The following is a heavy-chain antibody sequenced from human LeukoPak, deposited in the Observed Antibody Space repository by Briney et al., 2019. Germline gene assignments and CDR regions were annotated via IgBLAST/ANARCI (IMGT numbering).Heavy chain of an antibody. CDR3: AKAGVLTLVRGVIVDY. CDR1: GFTFSGYA. D-gene: IGHD3-10*01. CDR2: ISGSGDGT. J-gene: IGHJ4*02. V-gene: IGHV3-23*01. Sequence: PGGSLRLSCAASGFTFSGYAMSWVRQAPGKGLEWVSAISGSGDGTYYADSVKGRFTISRDNSKNTLFLQMNSLRAEDTAVYYCAKAGVLTLVRGVIVDYWGQGTLVTVSS.